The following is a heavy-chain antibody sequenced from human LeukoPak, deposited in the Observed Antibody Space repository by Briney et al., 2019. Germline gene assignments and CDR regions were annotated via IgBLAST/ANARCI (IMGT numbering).Heavy chain of an antibody. CDR1: GFTFSSYG. D-gene: IGHD6-13*01. CDR2: ISYDGSNK. Sequence: GGSLRLSCAASGFTFSSYGMHWVRQAPGKGLEWVAVISYDGSNKYYADSVKGRFTISRDNSKNTLYLQMNSLRAEDTAVYYCAKGVRIARGAFDIWGQGTMVTVSS. V-gene: IGHV3-30*18. CDR3: AKGVRIARGAFDI. J-gene: IGHJ3*02.